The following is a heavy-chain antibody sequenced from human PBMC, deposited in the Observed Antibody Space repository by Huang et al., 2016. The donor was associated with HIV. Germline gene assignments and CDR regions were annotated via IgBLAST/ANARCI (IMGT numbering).Heavy chain of an antibody. V-gene: IGHV4-59*11. CDR1: GGSFSSRY. J-gene: IGHJ4*02. CDR3: ARAQFGLVSGGYFDS. Sequence: QVQLQESGPGLVKPSETLSLTCTVSGGSFSSRYWSWIRQTPGKGLEWVGHLYNGATTKSNPSLKSRVTISVDRSQNHFSLKLSSVTAADTAIYYCARAQFGLVSGGYFDSWGQGTLVTVSS. D-gene: IGHD3-10*01. CDR2: LYNGATT.